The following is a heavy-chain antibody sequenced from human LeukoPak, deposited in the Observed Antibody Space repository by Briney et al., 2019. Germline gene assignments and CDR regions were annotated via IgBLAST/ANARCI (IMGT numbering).Heavy chain of an antibody. V-gene: IGHV3-30*18. D-gene: IGHD6-13*01. CDR3: AKDPGYPE. Sequence: GRSLRLSCAASGFTFSSYGMHWVRQAPGKGLEWVAVISYDGSNKYYADSVKGRFTISRDNSKNTLYLQMNSLRAEDTAVYYRAKDPGYPEWGQGTLVTVSS. CDR2: ISYDGSNK. J-gene: IGHJ4*02. CDR1: GFTFSSYG.